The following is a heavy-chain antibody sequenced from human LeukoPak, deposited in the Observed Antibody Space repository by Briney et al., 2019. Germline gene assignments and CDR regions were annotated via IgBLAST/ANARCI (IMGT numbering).Heavy chain of an antibody. V-gene: IGHV4-59*01. D-gene: IGHD1-26*01. CDR2: IYCSGST. CDR3: ARGETGWGEYSYYGMDV. CDR1: GGSFSSYY. J-gene: IGHJ6*02. Sequence: SETLSLTCTVSGGSFSSYYWSWVRQPPGKGLEWIGYIYCSGSTNYNPSLTSRVTISVDTSKNQFSLKLSSVTAADTAVYYCARGETGWGEYSYYGMDVWGQGTTVTVSS.